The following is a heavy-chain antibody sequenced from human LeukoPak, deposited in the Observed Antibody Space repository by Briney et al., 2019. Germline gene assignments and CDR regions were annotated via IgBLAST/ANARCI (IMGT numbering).Heavy chain of an antibody. CDR3: ASTGIFDY. V-gene: IGHV3-30*03. J-gene: IGHJ4*02. CDR2: ISYDGSNK. D-gene: IGHD3-10*01. CDR1: GFTFSSYG. Sequence: GGSLRLSCAASGFTFSSYGMHWVRQAPGKGLEWVAVISYDGSNKYYADSVKGRFTISRDNSKNTLYLQMNSLRAEDTAVYYCASTGIFDYWGQGTLVTVSS.